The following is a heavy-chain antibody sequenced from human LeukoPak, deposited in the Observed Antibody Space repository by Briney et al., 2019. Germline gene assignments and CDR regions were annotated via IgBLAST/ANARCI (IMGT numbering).Heavy chain of an antibody. V-gene: IGHV4-39*07. CDR1: GGSISSSSYY. CDR3: ARAPKLTGYTYGPFDY. J-gene: IGHJ4*02. CDR2: IYYSGST. D-gene: IGHD5-18*01. Sequence: SETLSLTCTVSGGSISSSSYYWGWIRQPPGKGLEWIGSIYYSGSTYYNPSLRSRVTISRDTSKNQFSLRLSSVTAADTALYYCARAPKLTGYTYGPFDYWGQGSLVTVSS.